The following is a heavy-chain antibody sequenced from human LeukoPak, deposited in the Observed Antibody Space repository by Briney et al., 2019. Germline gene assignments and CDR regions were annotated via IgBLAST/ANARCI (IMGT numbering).Heavy chain of an antibody. D-gene: IGHD6-13*01. CDR3: ARPRIAAARNVYYMDD. V-gene: IGHV5-51*01. CDR2: IYLGDSDT. J-gene: IGHJ6*03. Sequence: GESLKISCKGSGYSFTSYWIGWVRQMPGKGLEWMGIIYLGDSDTRYSPSFQGQVTISADKSINTAYLQWSSLKASDTAMYYCARPRIAAARNVYYMDDWGKGTTVTVSS. CDR1: GYSFTSYW.